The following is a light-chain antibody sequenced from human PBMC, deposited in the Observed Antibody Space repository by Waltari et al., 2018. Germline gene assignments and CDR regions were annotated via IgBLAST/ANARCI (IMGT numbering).Light chain of an antibody. CDR3: CSYAGNYVWV. Sequence: QSALTQPAAVSGSPGQSVTLSCTGASRDIGRYDLVSWYQQHPGNAPKLGISDVSKRPSGVSDRFSGSKSGDTASLTISGLQFEDEADYYCCSYAGNYVWVFGGGTRLTVL. V-gene: IGLV2-23*02. J-gene: IGLJ3*02. CDR1: SRDIGRYDL. CDR2: DVS.